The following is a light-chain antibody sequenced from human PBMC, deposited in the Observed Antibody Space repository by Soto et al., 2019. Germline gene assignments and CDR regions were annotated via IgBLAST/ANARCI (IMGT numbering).Light chain of an antibody. Sequence: EIVLTQSPDTLSVSPGERATLSCRASQSVRSSYLSWYQQKPGQAPRLVVHGASNRAAGIPDRFSGRGSGTDFTLTISRLEPEDFAVYYCQQYGRGGTFGQGTKVDIK. CDR2: GAS. J-gene: IGKJ1*01. CDR3: QQYGRGGT. CDR1: QSVRSSY. V-gene: IGKV3-20*01.